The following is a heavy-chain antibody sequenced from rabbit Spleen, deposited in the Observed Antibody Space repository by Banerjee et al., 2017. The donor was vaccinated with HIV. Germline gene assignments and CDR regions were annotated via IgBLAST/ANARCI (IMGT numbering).Heavy chain of an antibody. Sequence: LEESGGGLVKPGGTLTLTCTVSGFSFSSNWICWVRQAPGKGLEWIACIDTSAGDTADANWPKGRFCSSKAASTTGILQMTSLTAADTATYFCARGSPSMTLLMTWYYFNLWGPG. CDR1: GFSFSSNW. D-gene: IGHD2-1*01. V-gene: IGHV1S45*01. CDR2: IDTSAGDT. CDR3: ARGSPSMTLLMTWYYFNL. J-gene: IGHJ4*01.